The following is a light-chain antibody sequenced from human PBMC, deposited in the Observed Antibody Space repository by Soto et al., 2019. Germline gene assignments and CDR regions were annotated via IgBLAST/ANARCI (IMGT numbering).Light chain of an antibody. Sequence: EIVMTQSPATLSVSPGERATLSCRASQSVSSNLAWYQQKPGQAPRLLLYGASTRATGIPARFSGGGSGTEFTLTISRLQSEDFAVYYCQQDNNWPPETVGQGTKVEIK. J-gene: IGKJ1*01. CDR3: QQDNNWPPET. CDR2: GAS. CDR1: QSVSSN. V-gene: IGKV3-15*01.